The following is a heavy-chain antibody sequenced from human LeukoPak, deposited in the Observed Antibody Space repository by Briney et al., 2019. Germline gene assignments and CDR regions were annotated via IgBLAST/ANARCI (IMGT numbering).Heavy chain of an antibody. CDR2: IYYSGST. D-gene: IGHD1/OR15-1a*01. Sequence: IPSETLSLTCSVSGGSISSSGYYWGWIRQPPGKGLEWIGSIYYSGSTYYNPSLKSRVTISVDTSKNQFSLKLSSVTTADTAVYYCAGGPNNYYFDYWGQGTLVTVSS. CDR1: GGSISSSGYY. J-gene: IGHJ4*02. CDR3: AGGPNNYYFDY. V-gene: IGHV4-39*07.